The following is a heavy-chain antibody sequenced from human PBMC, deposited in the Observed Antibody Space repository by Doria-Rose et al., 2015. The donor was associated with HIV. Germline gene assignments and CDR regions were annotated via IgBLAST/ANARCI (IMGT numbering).Heavy chain of an antibody. V-gene: IGHV4-31*03. D-gene: IGHD3-3*01. CDR3: ARMGSYRELDY. CDR1: GASVSSRGYY. CDR2: TYYTGTS. J-gene: IGHJ4*02. Sequence: SGPGLVKPSETLSLTCSVSGASVSSRGYYWNWIRQVPGKGLESLGYTYYTGTSDYSPSLKSRLNMAVDTSKNQFSLKLSFVTVADTAVYYCARMGSYRELDYWGQGALVIASA.